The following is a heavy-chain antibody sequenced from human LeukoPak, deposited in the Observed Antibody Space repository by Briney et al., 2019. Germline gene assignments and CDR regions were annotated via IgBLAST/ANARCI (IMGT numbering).Heavy chain of an antibody. Sequence: GGSLRLSCAASGFTFSTYSMNWVRQAPGKGLEWVSAISGRSDYIYYADSVRGRFTISRDNAKNSLYLQMNSLRAEDTAVYYCASSGIAAAGYWGQGTLVTVSS. CDR1: GFTFSTYS. V-gene: IGHV3-21*04. J-gene: IGHJ4*02. D-gene: IGHD6-13*01. CDR2: ISGRSDYI. CDR3: ASSGIAAAGY.